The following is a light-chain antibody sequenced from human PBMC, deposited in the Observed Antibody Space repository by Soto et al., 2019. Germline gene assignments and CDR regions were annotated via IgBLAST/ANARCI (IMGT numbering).Light chain of an antibody. CDR1: QNIREY. J-gene: IGKJ3*01. CDR2: AAS. V-gene: IGKV1-39*01. CDR3: QQSFTSPFFT. Sequence: DIQMTQSPPSLSASVGDRVTITCRASQNIREYLNWYQQKPGKATKLLIYAASTLQSGAPSRFSGSGSGSAFTLTISSLQPEDFATYYCQQSFTSPFFTFGPGTKVD.